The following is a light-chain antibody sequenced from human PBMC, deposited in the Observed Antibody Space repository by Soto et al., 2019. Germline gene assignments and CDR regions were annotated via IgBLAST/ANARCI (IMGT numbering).Light chain of an antibody. CDR1: QNINGW. J-gene: IGKJ1*01. V-gene: IGKV1-5*03. CDR3: QQYKDYWT. Sequence: DVQMTQSPTTLSASVGDRVTITCRASQNINGWLAWYQRKPGKAPKLLIHKTSNLESGVPLRFSGSGSGTEFTITISSLQPDDFATYYCQQYKDYWTFGQGTTVEIK. CDR2: KTS.